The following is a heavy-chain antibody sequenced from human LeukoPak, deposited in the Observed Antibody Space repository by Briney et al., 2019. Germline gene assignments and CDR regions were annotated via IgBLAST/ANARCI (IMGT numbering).Heavy chain of an antibody. CDR1: TDSISKSLYH. V-gene: IGHV4-39*07. J-gene: IGHJ4*02. CDR3: ASVKLGYYYDTNGYFDS. Sequence: SETLSLTCTVSTDSISKSLYHWAWACQPPGKGLEWIAEIYYQGNTYYNPSLSGRVTISVDTSKNQFSLQLNAVTAADTALYFCASVKLGYYYDTNGYFDSWGQGIPVTVSS. D-gene: IGHD3-22*01. CDR2: IYYQGNT.